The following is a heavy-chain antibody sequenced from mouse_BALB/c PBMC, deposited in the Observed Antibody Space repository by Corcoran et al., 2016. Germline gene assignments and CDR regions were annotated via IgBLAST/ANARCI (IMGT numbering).Heavy chain of an antibody. V-gene: IGHV14-3*02. CDR2: IDPANGNT. CDR3: ARNGYAYDEKVRAGFAY. D-gene: IGHD2-2*01. J-gene: IGHJ3*01. CDR1: GFNIKDTY. Sequence: EVQLQQSGAELVKPGASVKLSCTASGFNIKDTYMPWVKQRPEQGLEWIGRIDPANGNTKYDPKFQGKATITADTSSNTAYLQLSSLTSEDTAVYYCARNGYAYDEKVRAGFAYWGQGTLVTVSA.